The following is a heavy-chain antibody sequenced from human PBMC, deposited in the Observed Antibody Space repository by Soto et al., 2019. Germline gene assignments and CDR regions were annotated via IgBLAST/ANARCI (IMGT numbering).Heavy chain of an antibody. V-gene: IGHV5-51*01. D-gene: IGHD1-26*01. CDR2: IYPGDSDT. CDR3: ARPPYSASYYYFDQ. Sequence: GQSLKISCKASGYSFTSYWSGWVRQKPGKGLEWMGIIYPGDSDTIYSPSFQGQVTISADKSISTAYLQWNSLKASDTAMYYCARPPYSASYYYFDQWGQGTPVTVSS. J-gene: IGHJ4*02. CDR1: GYSFTSYW.